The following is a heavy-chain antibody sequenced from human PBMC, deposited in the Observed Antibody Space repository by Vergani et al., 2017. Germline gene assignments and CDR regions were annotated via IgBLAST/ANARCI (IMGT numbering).Heavy chain of an antibody. CDR2: IKHSGST. J-gene: IGHJ4*02. V-gene: IGHV4-34*01. CDR3: ASRFLTGYYKNDY. Sequence: QVQLQQWGAGLLKPSETLSLTCAVYGGSFSGDYWSWIRQPPGKGLEWIGEIKHSGSTNYNPSLKSRVTISVYTSKNQFSLKLSSVTAADTAVHYCASRFLTGYYKNDYWGQGTLVTVSS. D-gene: IGHD3-9*01. CDR1: GGSFSGDY.